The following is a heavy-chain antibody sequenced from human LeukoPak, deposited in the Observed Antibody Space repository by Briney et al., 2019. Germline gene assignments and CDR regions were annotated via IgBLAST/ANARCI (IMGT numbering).Heavy chain of an antibody. Sequence: KPSETLSLTCTVSGDSISSSSYCWGWIRQPPGRGLEWIGSIYSSGSTYYNPSLKSRVTISVDTSKNQFSLKLSSVTAADTALFYCARSRVGATILHFDYWGQGTLVTVSS. CDR2: IYSSGST. V-gene: IGHV4-39*01. D-gene: IGHD1-26*01. J-gene: IGHJ4*02. CDR1: GDSISSSSYC. CDR3: ARSRVGATILHFDY.